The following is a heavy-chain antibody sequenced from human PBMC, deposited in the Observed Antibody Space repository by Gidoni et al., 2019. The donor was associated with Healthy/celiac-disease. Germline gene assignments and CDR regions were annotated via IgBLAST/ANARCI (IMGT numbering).Heavy chain of an antibody. CDR2: ISSSSSYI. V-gene: IGHV3-21*01. D-gene: IGHD3-22*01. J-gene: IGHJ4*02. Sequence: EVQLVESGGGLVKPGGSLRLSCAASGFTFSSYSMNWVRQAPGKGLEWVSSISSSSSYIYYADSVKGRFTISRDNAKNSLYLQMNSLRAEDTAVYYCARGYYDSSGYYFPFDYWGQGTLVTVSS. CDR3: ARGYYDSSGYYFPFDY. CDR1: GFTFSSYS.